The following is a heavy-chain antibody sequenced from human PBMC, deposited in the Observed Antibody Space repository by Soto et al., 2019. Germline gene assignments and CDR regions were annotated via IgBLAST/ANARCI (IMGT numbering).Heavy chain of an antibody. V-gene: IGHV3-43*01. J-gene: IGHJ6*02. Sequence: YHALDSVKGRFTISRDNSKNSLYLQMNSLRTEDTALYYCAKEFSFGGWYYYGMDVWGQGTTVTVSS. CDR3: AKEFSFGGWYYYGMDV. D-gene: IGHD2-15*01.